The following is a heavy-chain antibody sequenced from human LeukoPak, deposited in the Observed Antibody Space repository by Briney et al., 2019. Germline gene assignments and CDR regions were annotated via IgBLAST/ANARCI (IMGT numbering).Heavy chain of an antibody. D-gene: IGHD4-23*01. CDR1: GFTASIYY. V-gene: IGHV3-7*05. CDR2: IKQGGSEK. J-gene: IGHJ4*02. CDR3: AREARGSGGKGY. Sequence: GGSLRLSCAASGFTASIYYMTWVRQAPGKGLEWVANIKQGGSEKHYVDSVKGRFTISRDDAENSLYLQMNSLTVEDTAVYYCAREARGSGGKGYWGQGTLVTVSS.